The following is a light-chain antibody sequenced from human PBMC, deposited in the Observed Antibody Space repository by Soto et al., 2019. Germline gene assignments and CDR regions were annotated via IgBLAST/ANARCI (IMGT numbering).Light chain of an antibody. CDR1: SSDVGGYNY. CDR3: SSYTITSTYV. CDR2: HVS. V-gene: IGLV2-14*01. J-gene: IGLJ1*01. Sequence: QSVLTQPASVSGSPGQSITISCTGTSSDVGGYNYVSWYQQYPGKAPKLMIYHVSNRPSGVSNRFSGSKSGNSASLTISGLQAEDEADYYCSSYTITSTYVFGTGTKVTVL.